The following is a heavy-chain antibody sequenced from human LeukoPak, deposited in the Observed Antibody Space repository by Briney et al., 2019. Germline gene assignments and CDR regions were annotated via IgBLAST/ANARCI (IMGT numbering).Heavy chain of an antibody. CDR2: IYYSGGT. V-gene: IGHV4-59*01. D-gene: IGHD3-10*01. CDR3: ARGGYYGSGNDFRFDP. CDR1: GGSISGYY. J-gene: IGHJ5*02. Sequence: SETLSLTCTVSGGSISGYYWSWIRQPPGKGLEWIGYIYYSGGTNYKPSPRSRVTISVDTSKNQFSLKLSSVTAADTAVYYCARGGYYGSGNDFRFDPWGQGTLVTVSS.